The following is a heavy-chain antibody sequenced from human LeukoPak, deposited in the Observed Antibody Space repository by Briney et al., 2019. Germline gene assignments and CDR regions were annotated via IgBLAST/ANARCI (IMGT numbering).Heavy chain of an antibody. CDR3: AKDIYEDGYNIDY. D-gene: IGHD5-24*01. V-gene: IGHV3-43*02. J-gene: IGHJ4*02. CDR2: ISWDGGST. CDR1: GFTFDDYA. Sequence: GGSLRLSCAASGFTFDDYAMHWVRQAPGKGLEWVSLISWDGGSTYYADSVKGRFTISRDNSKNSLYLQMNSLRTEDTALYYCAKDIYEDGYNIDYCGQGTLVTASS.